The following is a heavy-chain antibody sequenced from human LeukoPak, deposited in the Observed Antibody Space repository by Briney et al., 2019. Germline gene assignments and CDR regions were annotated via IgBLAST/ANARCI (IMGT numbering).Heavy chain of an antibody. J-gene: IGHJ4*02. CDR2: ISDSSTLT. D-gene: IGHD5-12*01. CDR3: ASVVATEFDY. V-gene: IGHV3-48*04. CDR1: GFTFSSFG. Sequence: GGSPRLSCAASGFTFSSFGMNWVRQAPGKGLEWVSYISDSSTLTYYADSVKGRFTISRDNAKNSLYLQMNSLRAEDTAVYYCASVVATEFDYWGQGTLVTVSS.